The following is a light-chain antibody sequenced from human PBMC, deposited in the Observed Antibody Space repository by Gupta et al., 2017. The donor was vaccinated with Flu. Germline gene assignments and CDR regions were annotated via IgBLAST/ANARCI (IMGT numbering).Light chain of an antibody. Sequence: GSNTVNWYQQVPGTSPKLLIYGSNQRPSGVPDRFAGSKSGTSASLAISGLQSEDEADYYCAAWDDSLNGHYVFGTGTKVTVL. CDR1: GSNT. V-gene: IGLV1-44*01. J-gene: IGLJ1*01. CDR2: GSN. CDR3: AAWDDSLNGHYV.